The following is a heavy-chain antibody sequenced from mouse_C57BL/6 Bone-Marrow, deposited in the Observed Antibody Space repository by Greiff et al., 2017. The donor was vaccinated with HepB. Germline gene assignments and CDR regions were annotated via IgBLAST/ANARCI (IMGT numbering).Heavy chain of an antibody. CDR1: GFTFSDYY. CDR3: ARQYYYSGSSRYYAMDY. Sequence: VMLVESGGGLVQPGGSLKLSCAASGFTFSDYYMYWVRQTPEKRLEWVAYIRNGGGSTYYPDTVKGRFTISRDNAKNTLYLQMSRLKSEDTAMYYCARQYYYSGSSRYYAMDYWGQGTSVTVSS. CDR2: IRNGGGST. J-gene: IGHJ4*01. V-gene: IGHV5-12*01. D-gene: IGHD1-1*01.